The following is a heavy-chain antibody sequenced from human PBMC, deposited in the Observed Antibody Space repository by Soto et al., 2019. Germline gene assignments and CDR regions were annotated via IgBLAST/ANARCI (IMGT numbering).Heavy chain of an antibody. CDR1: GFSLSNAGLG. V-gene: IGHV2-26*04. J-gene: IGHJ5*02. CDR3: ASTYSSSWYWFAP. CDR2: IFSNDEK. D-gene: IGHD6-13*01. Sequence: QVTVKESGPVVVKPTETLTLTCTVSGFSLSNAGLGVSWIRQPPGKALEWLAHIFSNDEKSYSTSLKSRLTISKDTSKSQVVLTMTNMDPVDTATYYCASTYSSSWYWFAPWGQGTLVTVSS.